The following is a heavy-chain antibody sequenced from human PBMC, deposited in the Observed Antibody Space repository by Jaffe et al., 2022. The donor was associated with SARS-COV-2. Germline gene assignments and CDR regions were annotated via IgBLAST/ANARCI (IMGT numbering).Heavy chain of an antibody. CDR2: ISYDGSNK. CDR3: WAAELGRWEPSTDYGMDV. Sequence: QVQLVESGGGVVQPGRSLRLSCAASGFTFSSYGMHWVRQAPGKGLEWVAVISYDGSNKYYADSVKGRFTISRDNSKNTLYLQMNSLRAEDTAVYYCWAAELGRWEPSTDYGMDVWGQGTTVTVSS. D-gene: IGHD1-26*01. CDR1: GFTFSSYG. V-gene: IGHV3-30*03. J-gene: IGHJ6*02.